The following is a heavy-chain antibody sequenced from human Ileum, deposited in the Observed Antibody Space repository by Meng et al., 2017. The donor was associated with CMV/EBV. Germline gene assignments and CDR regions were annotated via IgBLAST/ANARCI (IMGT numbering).Heavy chain of an antibody. V-gene: IGHV3-74*01. Sequence: ASGFNLSDYYMFWVRQAPGQGLVWVSRISSDGTITYYADSLEGRFTISRENTKNTLYLQMNSLRAEDTAIYYCARGGYDFWTDYLHYWGQGTLVTVSS. J-gene: IGHJ4*02. D-gene: IGHD3-3*01. CDR2: ISSDGTIT. CDR1: GFNLSDYY. CDR3: ARGGYDFWTDYLHY.